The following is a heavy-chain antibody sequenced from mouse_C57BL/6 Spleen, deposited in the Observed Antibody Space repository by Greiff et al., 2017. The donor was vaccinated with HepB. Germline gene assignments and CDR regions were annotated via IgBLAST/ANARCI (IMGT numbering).Heavy chain of an antibody. CDR1: GYSFTSYY. V-gene: IGHV1-66*01. J-gene: IGHJ2*01. Sequence: QVQLKQSGPELVKPGASVKISCKASGYSFTSYYIHWVKQRPGQGLEWIGWIYPGSGNTKYNEKFKGKATLTADTSSSTAYMQLSSLTSEDSAVYYCARERAQACDYWGQGTTLTVSS. CDR2: IYPGSGNT. CDR3: ARERAQACDY. D-gene: IGHD3-2*02.